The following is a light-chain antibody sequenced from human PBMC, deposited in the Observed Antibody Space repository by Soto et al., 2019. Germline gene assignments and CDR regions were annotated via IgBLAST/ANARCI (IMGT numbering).Light chain of an antibody. CDR3: SSYTSSTTPYV. J-gene: IGLJ1*01. CDR2: DVS. V-gene: IGLV2-14*03. CDR1: SSDFGGFNF. Sequence: QSVLTQPASVSGSPGQSITISCTGNSSDFGGFNFVSWYQHHPGKAPKLMIYDVSNRPSGVSTRFSGSKSGDTASLTISGLQAEDEADYYCSSYTSSTTPYVFGTGTKVTVL.